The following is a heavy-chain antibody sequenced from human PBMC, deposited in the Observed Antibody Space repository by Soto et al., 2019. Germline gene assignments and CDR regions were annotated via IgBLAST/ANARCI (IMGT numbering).Heavy chain of an antibody. V-gene: IGHV4-31*03. Sequence: SETLSLTCTVSGGSISSGGYYWSWIRQHPGKGLEWIGYIYYSGSTYYNPSLKSRVTISVDTSKNQFSLKLSSVTAADTAVYYCARERGGSGWYYFDYWGQGTLVTVSS. CDR1: GGSISSGGYY. D-gene: IGHD6-19*01. CDR3: ARERGGSGWYYFDY. J-gene: IGHJ4*02. CDR2: IYYSGST.